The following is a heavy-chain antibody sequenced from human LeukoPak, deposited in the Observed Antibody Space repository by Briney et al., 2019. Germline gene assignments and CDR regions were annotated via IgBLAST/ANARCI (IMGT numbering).Heavy chain of an antibody. CDR2: IRYDGSNK. Sequence: GGSLRLSCAASGFTFSSYGMHWVRQAPGKGLEWVAFIRYDGSNKYYADSVKGRFTISRDNSKNTLYLQMNSLRAEDAAVYYCASTSRHYCSGGSCLDYWGQGTLVTVSS. CDR1: GFTFSSYG. CDR3: ASTSRHYCSGGSCLDY. V-gene: IGHV3-30*02. D-gene: IGHD2-15*01. J-gene: IGHJ4*02.